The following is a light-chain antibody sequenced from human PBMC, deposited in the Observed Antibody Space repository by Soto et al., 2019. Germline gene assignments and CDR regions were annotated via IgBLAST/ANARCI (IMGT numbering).Light chain of an antibody. Sequence: DIQMTQSPSTLSASVGDRVTITCRASQSVRSWLAWYQQTPGKAPKLLIYKASSLESGVPSRFSGSGSGTEFTLTISSLQPDDFATYDCQQYSSYPSTFGQGTKLEIK. CDR3: QQYSSYPST. V-gene: IGKV1-5*03. CDR2: KAS. J-gene: IGKJ2*01. CDR1: QSVRSW.